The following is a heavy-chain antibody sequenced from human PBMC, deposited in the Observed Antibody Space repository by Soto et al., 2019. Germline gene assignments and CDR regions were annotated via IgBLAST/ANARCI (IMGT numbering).Heavy chain of an antibody. CDR1: GFTVSNNY. J-gene: IGHJ4*02. D-gene: IGHD2-2*02. CDR2: IYSGGST. CDR3: VTYTSLDY. Sequence: EVQLVETGGGLIQPGGSLRLSCAASGFTVSNNYMSWVRQAPGKGLEWVSLIYSGGSTFYADSVKGRFTISRDNSKNTLFLQMNSLTAEDTAVYFCVTYTSLDYWGQGTLVTVSS. V-gene: IGHV3-53*02.